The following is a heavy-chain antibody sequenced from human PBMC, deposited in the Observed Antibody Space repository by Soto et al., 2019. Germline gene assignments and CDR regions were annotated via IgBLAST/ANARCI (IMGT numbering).Heavy chain of an antibody. J-gene: IGHJ4*02. CDR1: GYPFTTYG. D-gene: IGHD3-3*01. Sequence: QVQLVQSGDEVKKPGASVKVSCKAWGYPFTTYGITWVRQAPGQGLEWMGWISTYNGNTNYTQSLRRRVTMTREASSTTAYMELTSLRSDDTAVYYCARVMTTFGVVSKGPDHWGQGTLVTVSS. CDR3: ARVMTTFGVVSKGPDH. V-gene: IGHV1-18*04. CDR2: ISTYNGNT.